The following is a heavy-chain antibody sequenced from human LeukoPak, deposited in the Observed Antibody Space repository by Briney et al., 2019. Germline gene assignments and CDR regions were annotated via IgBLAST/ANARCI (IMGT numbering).Heavy chain of an antibody. CDR1: GGSISSSSYY. V-gene: IGHV4-39*07. J-gene: IGHJ6*02. CDR2: IYYSGGT. D-gene: IGHD6-19*01. CDR3: ARDYQTGYSSGWYEENYGMDV. Sequence: SETLSLTCTVSGGSISSSSYYWGWIRQPPGKGLEWIGSIYYSGGTYYNPSLQSRVTMSVDTSKNQFSLELSSVTAADTAVYYCARDYQTGYSSGWYEENYGMDVWGQGTTVTVSS.